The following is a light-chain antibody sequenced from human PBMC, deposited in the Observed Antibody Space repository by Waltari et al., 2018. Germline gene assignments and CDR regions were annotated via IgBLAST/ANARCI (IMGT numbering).Light chain of an antibody. Sequence: DVVMTQSPLSLPVNLGQPASISCRSSQSLVHSEGNTYLNGFHQRPGQSPRRLIYKVSNRDSGVPDRFSGSGSGTDFTLKISRVEAEDVGVYYCMQGTHWPWTFGQGTKVEIK. V-gene: IGKV2-30*02. J-gene: IGKJ1*01. CDR1: QSLVHSEGNTY. CDR2: KVS. CDR3: MQGTHWPWT.